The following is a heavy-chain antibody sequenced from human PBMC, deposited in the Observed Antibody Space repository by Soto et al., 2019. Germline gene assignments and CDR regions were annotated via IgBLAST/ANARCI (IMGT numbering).Heavy chain of an antibody. V-gene: IGHV4-61*01. J-gene: IGHJ6*02. CDR1: GGSVSSGSYY. CDR2: IYYSGST. Sequence: SVTLSLTCPVAGGSVSSGSYYWSWIRQPPGKGLEWIGYIYYSGSTNYNPSLKSRVTISVDTSKNQFSLKLSSVTAADTAVYYCARISSSWSRYYGMDVWGQGTTVTVSS. CDR3: ARISSSWSRYYGMDV. D-gene: IGHD6-13*01.